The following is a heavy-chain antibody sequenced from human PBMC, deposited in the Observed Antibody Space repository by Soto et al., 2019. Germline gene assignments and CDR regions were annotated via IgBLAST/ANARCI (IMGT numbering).Heavy chain of an antibody. V-gene: IGHV3-48*03. J-gene: IGHJ5*02. Sequence: PGGSLRLSCAASGFTFSSYEMNWVRQAPGKGLEWVSYISSSGSTIYYADSVKGRFTISRDNAKNSLYLQMNSLRAEDTAVYYCARAAYSGSYLNWFDPWGQGTLVTVSS. D-gene: IGHD1-26*01. CDR3: ARAAYSGSYLNWFDP. CDR1: GFTFSSYE. CDR2: ISSSGSTI.